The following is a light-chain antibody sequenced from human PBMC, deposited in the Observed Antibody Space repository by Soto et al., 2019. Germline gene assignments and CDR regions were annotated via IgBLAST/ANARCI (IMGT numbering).Light chain of an antibody. CDR1: QSVSSSY. CDR2: GAS. CDR3: QQYGYSFRA. J-gene: IGKJ1*01. Sequence: EILLTQSPGTLSLSPGERATLSCRASQSVSSSYLSWYQLKPGQAPRLLIYGASSRATGIPDRFSGSGSETDFTLTISRLEPEDFEVYYCQQYGYSFRAFGQGTKVEL. V-gene: IGKV3-20*01.